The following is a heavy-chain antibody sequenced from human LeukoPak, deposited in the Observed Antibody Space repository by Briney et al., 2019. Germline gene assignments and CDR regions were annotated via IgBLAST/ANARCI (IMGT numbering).Heavy chain of an antibody. J-gene: IGHJ4*02. Sequence: GGPLRLSCAASGFTFSTYAMHWVRQAPGKGLEWVAFIWPDGSKKYYADSVKGRFAISRENSKNTVYLQMNDLRPEYTALYFCAKISSSAESNFDYWGQATLVTVSS. CDR3: AKISSSAESNFDY. CDR2: IWPDGSKK. D-gene: IGHD6-25*01. CDR1: GFTFSTYA. V-gene: IGHV3-30*02.